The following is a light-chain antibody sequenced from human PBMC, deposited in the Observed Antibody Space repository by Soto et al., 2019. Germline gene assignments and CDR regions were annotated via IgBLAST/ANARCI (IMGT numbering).Light chain of an antibody. CDR2: DAS. CDR3: QQYNSYSGT. CDR1: QSISSW. J-gene: IGKJ2*01. V-gene: IGKV1-5*01. Sequence: DIQMTQSPSTLSASVGDRVTITCRARQSISSWLAWYQQKPGKAPKLLIYDASSLDSGVPSRFSGSGSGTEFTLTISSLQPDDFATYYCQQYNSYSGTFGQGTKLEIK.